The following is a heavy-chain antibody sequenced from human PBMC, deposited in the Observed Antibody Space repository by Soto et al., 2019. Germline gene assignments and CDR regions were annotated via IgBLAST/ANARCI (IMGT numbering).Heavy chain of an antibody. J-gene: IGHJ5*02. CDR1: GYIFISYG. CDR2: ISAHNGNT. D-gene: IGHD1-7*01. Sequence: QVQLVQSGAEVKKPGASVKVSCKASGYIFISYGISWVRQAPGQGLEWMGWISAHNGNTNYAQTLQGRVTMTTDTSTSTAYMEVRSLRSDDPAVYYCASQDWNYNWFDPWGQGTLVTVSS. V-gene: IGHV1-18*01. CDR3: ASQDWNYNWFDP.